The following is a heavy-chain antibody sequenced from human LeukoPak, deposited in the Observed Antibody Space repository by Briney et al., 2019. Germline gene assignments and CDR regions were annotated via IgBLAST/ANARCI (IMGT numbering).Heavy chain of an antibody. V-gene: IGHV1-46*01. D-gene: IGHD2-21*01. CDR3: ARDWVDCGCSSSDFAY. CDR1: GYTFPIYY. CDR2: INPSGGST. J-gene: IGHJ4*02. Sequence: GASVTVSCKASGYTFPIYYMDWVRQAPGQGLEWMGIINPSGGSTSYAQKFQGRVTMTRDTSTSTVYMELSSLRSEDTAVYYCARDWVDCGCSSSDFAYLRQGTLVTVSS.